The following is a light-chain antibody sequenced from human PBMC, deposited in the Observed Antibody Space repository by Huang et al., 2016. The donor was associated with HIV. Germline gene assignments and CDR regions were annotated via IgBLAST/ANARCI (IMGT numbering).Light chain of an antibody. CDR2: DTS. V-gene: IGKV3-15*01. J-gene: IGKJ1*01. CDR3: QYYNNWPPRGT. Sequence: EIVMTQSPDTLSVSPGQRASLACRASQSVSGNIAWYQQKPGQAPRLLIFDTSTRAPGVPPRFTGSVSGAEFTLTISSLQSEDSALYFCQYYNNWPPRGTFGQGTKVEIK. CDR1: QSVSGN.